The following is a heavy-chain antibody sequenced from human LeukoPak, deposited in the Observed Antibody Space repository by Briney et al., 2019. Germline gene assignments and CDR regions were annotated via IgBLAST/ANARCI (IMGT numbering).Heavy chain of an antibody. Sequence: GGSLRLSCAASGFTFSSYGMHWVRQAPGKGLEWVAVISYDGSNKYYADSVKGRFTISRDNSKNTLYLQMNSLRAEDTAVYYCAKDLGYYYGSGVTWGQGTLVTVSS. J-gene: IGHJ5*02. CDR1: GFTFSSYG. CDR2: ISYDGSNK. CDR3: AKDLGYYYGSGVT. D-gene: IGHD3-10*01. V-gene: IGHV3-30*18.